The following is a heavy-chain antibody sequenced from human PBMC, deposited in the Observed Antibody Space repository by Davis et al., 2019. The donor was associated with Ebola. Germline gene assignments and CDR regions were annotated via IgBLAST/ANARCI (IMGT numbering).Heavy chain of an antibody. D-gene: IGHD6-19*01. CDR1: GYTFTSYG. Sequence: ASVKVSCKASGYTFTSYGISWVRQAPGQGLEWMGWISAYNGNTNYAQKLQGRVTMTTDTSASTAYMELSSLRSEDTAVYYCARATFGYNSGWYADYWGQGTLVTVSS. CDR3: ARATFGYNSGWYADY. CDR2: ISAYNGNT. V-gene: IGHV1-18*04. J-gene: IGHJ4*02.